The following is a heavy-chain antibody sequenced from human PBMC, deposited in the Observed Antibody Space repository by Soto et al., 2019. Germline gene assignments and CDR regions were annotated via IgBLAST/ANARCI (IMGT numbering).Heavy chain of an antibody. V-gene: IGHV1-18*01. CDR1: GYTFTSYH. CDR3: ARDTPPTDY. J-gene: IGHJ4*02. CDR2: ISAYNTNT. Sequence: QVQLVQSGAEVKKPGASVKVSCKTSGYTFTSYHISWVRQAPGQGLEWRGWISAYNTNTNYAQKFQGRVTMTTDTLTSTAYMELRSLRSDDTAVYYGARDTPPTDYWGQGTLVTVSS.